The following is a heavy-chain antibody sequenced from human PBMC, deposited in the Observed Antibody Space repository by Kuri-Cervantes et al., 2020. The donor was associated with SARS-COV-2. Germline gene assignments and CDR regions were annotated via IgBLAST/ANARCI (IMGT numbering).Heavy chain of an antibody. Sequence: GESLKISCAASGFTFSSYAMSWVRQAPGKGLEWVSAISGSGGSTYYADSVKGRFTISRDNSKNTLYLQMNSLRAEDTAVYYYAKSVGDFWSGYPEAYYYYGMDVWGQGTTVTVSS. V-gene: IGHV3-23*01. CDR1: GFTFSSYA. D-gene: IGHD3-3*01. J-gene: IGHJ6*02. CDR3: AKSVGDFWSGYPEAYYYYGMDV. CDR2: ISGSGGST.